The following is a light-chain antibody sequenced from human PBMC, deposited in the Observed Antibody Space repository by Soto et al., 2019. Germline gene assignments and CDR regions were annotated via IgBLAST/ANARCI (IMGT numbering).Light chain of an antibody. CDR2: TKG. J-gene: IGLJ3*02. V-gene: IGLV1-40*01. Sequence: QSVLTQPPSVSGAPGQRVTISCTGTSSNIGAGYDVNWYQHLPGAAPKLLIYTKGNRPSGVPDRFSGSKSGTSASLAITGFQAEDEADYYCQSYDSGLSGSVFGGGTKLTVL. CDR1: SSNIGAGYD. CDR3: QSYDSGLSGSV.